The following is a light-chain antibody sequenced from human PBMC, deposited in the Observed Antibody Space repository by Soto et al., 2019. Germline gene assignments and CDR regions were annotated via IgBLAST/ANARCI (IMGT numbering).Light chain of an antibody. Sequence: QSVLTQPASVSGSPGQSITISCTGTSSDVGGHNYVSWYLQHPGKAPKLLIYEVTKRPSGFSNRFSGSKSGNTASLTISGLQAEDEADYYCTSYTSDNTLVFGGGTKLTVL. CDR3: TSYTSDNTLV. V-gene: IGLV2-14*01. CDR2: EVT. CDR1: SSDVGGHNY. J-gene: IGLJ2*01.